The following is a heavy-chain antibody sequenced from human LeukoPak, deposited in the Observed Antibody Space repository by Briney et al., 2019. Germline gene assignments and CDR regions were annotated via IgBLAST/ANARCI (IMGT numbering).Heavy chain of an antibody. D-gene: IGHD6-13*01. CDR1: GFTFDDYA. J-gene: IGHJ4*02. Sequence: GGSLRLSCAASGFTFDDYAIYWVRQGPGKGLEWVSLISGDGGSIYYADSVKGRFTISRDNSKNSLYLQVNSLRTEDTALYYCAKEDYSSSWYALDYWGQGTLVTVSS. CDR3: AKEDYSSSWYALDY. V-gene: IGHV3-43*02. CDR2: ISGDGGSI.